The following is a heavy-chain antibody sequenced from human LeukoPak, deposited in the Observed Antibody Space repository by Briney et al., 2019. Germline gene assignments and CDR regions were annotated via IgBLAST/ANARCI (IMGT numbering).Heavy chain of an antibody. CDR2: IKSDGSDR. V-gene: IGHV3-7*01. Sequence: GGSLRLSCAASGFTFSSYWMSWVRQAPGKGLEWVANIKSDGSDRYYVDSVKGRFTISRDNAKDSLYLQMNSPRAEDTAVYYCARDLFDYWGQGTLVTVSS. CDR1: GFTFSSYW. CDR3: ARDLFDY. J-gene: IGHJ4*02.